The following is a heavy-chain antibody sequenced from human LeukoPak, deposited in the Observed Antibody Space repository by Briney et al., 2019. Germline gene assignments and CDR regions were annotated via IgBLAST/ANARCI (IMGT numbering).Heavy chain of an antibody. V-gene: IGHV3-43*01. Sequence: GGSLRLSCAASGFTFDDYTMHWVRQAPGKGLEWVSLISWDGDITYYADSAKGRFTISRDNSKNSLYLQMNSLRTEDTALYYCAKGYDILTGPFDYWGQGTLVTVSS. D-gene: IGHD3-9*01. CDR3: AKGYDILTGPFDY. CDR2: ISWDGDIT. J-gene: IGHJ4*02. CDR1: GFTFDDYT.